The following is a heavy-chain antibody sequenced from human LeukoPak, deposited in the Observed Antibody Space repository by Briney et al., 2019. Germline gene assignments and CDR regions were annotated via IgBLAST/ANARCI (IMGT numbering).Heavy chain of an antibody. CDR1: GFTFSSYS. D-gene: IGHD2-15*01. CDR3: ARDVAGGGY. J-gene: IGHJ4*02. V-gene: IGHV3-7*01. Sequence: PGGSLRLSCAASGFTFSSYSMHWVRQTPGKGLEWVANIKQDGSEKYYVDSVKGRFTISRDNAKNSLYLQMNSLRAEDTAVYYCARDVAGGGYWGQGTLVTVSS. CDR2: IKQDGSEK.